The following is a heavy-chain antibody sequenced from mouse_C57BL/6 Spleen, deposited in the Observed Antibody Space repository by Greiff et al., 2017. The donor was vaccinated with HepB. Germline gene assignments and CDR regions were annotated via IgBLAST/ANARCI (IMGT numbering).Heavy chain of an antibody. Sequence: VHVKQSGPELVKPGASVKIPCKASGYTFTDYNMDWVKQSHGKSLEWIGDINPNNGGTIYNQKFKGKATLTVDKSSSTAYMELRSLTSEDTAVYYCARDDYDGWYFDVWGTGTTVTVSS. J-gene: IGHJ1*03. D-gene: IGHD2-4*01. CDR1: GYTFTDYN. CDR2: INPNNGGT. CDR3: ARDDYDGWYFDV. V-gene: IGHV1-18*01.